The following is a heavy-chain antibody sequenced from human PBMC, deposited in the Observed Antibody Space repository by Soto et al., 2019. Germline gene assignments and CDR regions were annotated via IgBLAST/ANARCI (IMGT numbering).Heavy chain of an antibody. J-gene: IGHJ6*02. V-gene: IGHV3-23*01. CDR2: ISGGGTGT. CDR3: AKGPDTAMVSYYYGMDV. D-gene: IGHD5-18*01. Sequence: GGSLRLSCVASGFTFNNYAMSWVRQAPGKGLEWVSSISGGGTGTYSADSVKGRFTISRDNSKNTLYLQMNSLRAEDTAVYYCAKGPDTAMVSYYYGMDVWGQGTTVTVSS. CDR1: GFTFNNYA.